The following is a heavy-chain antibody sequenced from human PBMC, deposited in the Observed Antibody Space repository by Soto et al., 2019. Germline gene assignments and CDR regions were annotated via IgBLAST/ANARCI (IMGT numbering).Heavy chain of an antibody. CDR3: VRGIAVAVGYNWFDP. CDR2: IYYSGST. V-gene: IGHV4-39*01. J-gene: IGHJ5*02. D-gene: IGHD6-19*01. Sequence: PSETLSLTCTVSGGSISSSSYYWGWIRQPPGKGLEWIGSIYYSGSTYYNPSLKSRVTISVDTSKNQFSLKLSSVTAADTAVYYCVRGIAVAVGYNWFDPWGQGTLVTVSS. CDR1: GGSISSSSYY.